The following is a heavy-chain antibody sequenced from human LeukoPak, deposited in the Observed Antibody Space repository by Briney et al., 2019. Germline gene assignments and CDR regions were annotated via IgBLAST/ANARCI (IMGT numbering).Heavy chain of an antibody. CDR3: VRDIYYYDSSDYYYPGGSDY. J-gene: IGHJ4*02. CDR2: ISSSGSTI. CDR1: GFTFSSYE. D-gene: IGHD3-22*01. V-gene: IGHV3-48*03. Sequence: PGGSLRLSCAASGFTFSSYEMNWVRQAPGKGLEWVSYISSSGSTIYYADSVKGRFTISRDNANNSLYLQMNSLRAEDTAVYYCVRDIYYYDSSDYYYPGGSDYWGQGTLVTVSS.